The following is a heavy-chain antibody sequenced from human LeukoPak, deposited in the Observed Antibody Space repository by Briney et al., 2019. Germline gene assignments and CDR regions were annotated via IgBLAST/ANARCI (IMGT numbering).Heavy chain of an antibody. V-gene: IGHV3-7*01. J-gene: IGHJ3*02. CDR1: GFTFSSYW. D-gene: IGHD5-24*01. CDR3: AREMATSLGKQRDAFDI. Sequence: GGSLRLSCAASGFTFSSYWMSWVRQAPGKGLEWVANIKQDGSEKYYVDSVKGRFTISRDNAKNTLYLQMNSLRAEDSAVYYCAREMATSLGKQRDAFDIWGQGTMVTVSS. CDR2: IKQDGSEK.